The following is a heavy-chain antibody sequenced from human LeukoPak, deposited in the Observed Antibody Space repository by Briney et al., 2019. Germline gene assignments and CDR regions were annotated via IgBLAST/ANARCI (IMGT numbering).Heavy chain of an antibody. CDR2: MRYDATKK. V-gene: IGHV3-30*02. CDR3: AKTRRVAAMDRSGDY. D-gene: IGHD5-18*01. J-gene: IGHJ4*02. Sequence: GGSLRLSCAESGFNFSNFGIHWVRQAPGKGLEWVAFMRYDATKKYYADSVKGRFTISRDNSKNTLYLQMNSLRAEDTAVYYCAKTRRVAAMDRSGDYWGQGTLVTVSS. CDR1: GFNFSNFG.